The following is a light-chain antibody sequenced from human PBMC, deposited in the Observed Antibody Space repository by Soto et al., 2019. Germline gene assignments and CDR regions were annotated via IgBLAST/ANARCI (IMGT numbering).Light chain of an antibody. CDR3: QQYDNLPT. CDR2: AAS. Sequence: DLQLTQSPSSLSASLGDRVTITCRASQSLSSYLNWYQQKPGKAPKLRIYAASSLQSGVQSRFSGSGSGTDFTLTISSLKPEDFATYYCQQYDNLPTFGGGTKVDIK. J-gene: IGKJ4*01. V-gene: IGKV1-39*01. CDR1: QSLSSY.